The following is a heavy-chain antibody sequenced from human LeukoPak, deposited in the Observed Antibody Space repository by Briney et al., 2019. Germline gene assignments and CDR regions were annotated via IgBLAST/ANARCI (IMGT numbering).Heavy chain of an antibody. D-gene: IGHD3-22*01. Sequence: SETLSLTCTVSGGSISSDTYFWSWIRQPAGKGLEWIGRISSTGRTDYNPSLTSRVTISVDTSKNQFSLKLSSVTAADTAVYYCARWLGGYYDSSGYNPGAFDIWGQGTMVTVSS. V-gene: IGHV4-61*10. CDR1: GGSISSDTYF. J-gene: IGHJ3*02. CDR3: ARWLGGYYDSSGYNPGAFDI. CDR2: ISSTGRT.